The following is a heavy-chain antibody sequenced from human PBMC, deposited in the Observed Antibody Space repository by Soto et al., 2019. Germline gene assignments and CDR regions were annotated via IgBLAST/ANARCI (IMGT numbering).Heavy chain of an antibody. CDR2: MNPNSGNT. J-gene: IGHJ5*02. CDR1: GYTFTSYD. CDR3: ARGHGSTWEWFGEFPLGPSMNWFDP. V-gene: IGHV1-8*01. Sequence: EASVKVSCKASGYTFTSYDINWVRQATGQGLEWMGWMNPNSGNTGYAQKFQGRVTMTGNTSISTAYMELSSLRSEDTAVYYCARGHGSTWEWFGEFPLGPSMNWFDPWGQGTLVTVSS. D-gene: IGHD3-10*01.